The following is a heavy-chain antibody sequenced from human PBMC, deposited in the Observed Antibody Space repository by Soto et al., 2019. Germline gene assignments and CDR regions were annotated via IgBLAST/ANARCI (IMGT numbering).Heavy chain of an antibody. D-gene: IGHD5-12*01. CDR3: ARLNSGYERYYYYYMDV. J-gene: IGHJ6*03. V-gene: IGHV5-51*01. CDR1: GYTFTSYW. Sequence: PGESLKISCKGSGYTFTSYWIGWVRQMPGKGLEWMGIIYPGDSDTRYSPSFQGQVTISADKSISTAYLQWSSLKASDTAMYYCARLNSGYERYYYYYMDVWGKGTTVTVSS. CDR2: IYPGDSDT.